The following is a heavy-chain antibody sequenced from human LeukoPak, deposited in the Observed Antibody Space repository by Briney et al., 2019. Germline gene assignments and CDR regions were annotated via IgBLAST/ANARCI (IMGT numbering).Heavy chain of an antibody. CDR3: ARGRPHGNDY. J-gene: IGHJ4*02. V-gene: IGHV3-74*01. CDR1: GFTFSCYW. CDR2: IASDGSST. Sequence: GGSLRLSCAASGFTFSCYWMNWVRQAPGKGLVWVSRIASDGSSTTYADSVKGRFSISRDNAKNTLYLQMNSLRVEDTAVYYCARGRPHGNDYWGQGTLVTVSS. D-gene: IGHD4-23*01.